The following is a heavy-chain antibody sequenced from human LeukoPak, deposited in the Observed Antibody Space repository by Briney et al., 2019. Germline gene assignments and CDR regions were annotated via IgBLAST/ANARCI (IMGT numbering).Heavy chain of an antibody. CDR3: AKDLIAVAGSLGY. CDR1: GFTFGSYG. J-gene: IGHJ4*02. CDR2: IRYDGSNK. Sequence: GGSLRLSCAASGFTFGSYGMHWVRQAPGKGLEWVAFIRYDGSNKYYADSVKGRFTISRDNSKNTLYLQMNSLRAEDTAVYYCAKDLIAVAGSLGYWGQGTLVTVSS. D-gene: IGHD6-19*01. V-gene: IGHV3-30*02.